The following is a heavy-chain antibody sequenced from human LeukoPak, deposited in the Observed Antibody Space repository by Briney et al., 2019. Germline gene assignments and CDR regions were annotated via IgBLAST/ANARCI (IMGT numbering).Heavy chain of an antibody. CDR2: ISDSGGNT. D-gene: IGHD1-1*01. V-gene: IGHV3-23*01. CDR1: GFTFSSYA. J-gene: IGHJ4*02. CDR3: AKDPPSRERRNY. Sequence: GGSLRLSCAASGFTFSSYAMSWVRQAPGKGLEWVSAISDSGGNTYYADSVKGRFTISRDNSKNTLYLQMNSLRAEDTAVYYCAKDPPSRERRNYWGQGTLVTVSS.